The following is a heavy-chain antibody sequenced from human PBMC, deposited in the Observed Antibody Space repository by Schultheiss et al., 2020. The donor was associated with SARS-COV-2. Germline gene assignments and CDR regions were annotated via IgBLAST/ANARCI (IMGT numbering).Heavy chain of an antibody. V-gene: IGHV3-23*01. Sequence: GESLKISCAASGFTFSSYAMHWVRQAPGKGLEWVSVIRGGGAVTFYADSVEGRFTISRDNSKNTLYLQMNSLRAEDTAVYYCARVKQLVARTWGQGILVTVSS. CDR2: IRGGGAVT. CDR3: ARVKQLVART. CDR1: GFTFSSYA. J-gene: IGHJ5*02. D-gene: IGHD6-6*01.